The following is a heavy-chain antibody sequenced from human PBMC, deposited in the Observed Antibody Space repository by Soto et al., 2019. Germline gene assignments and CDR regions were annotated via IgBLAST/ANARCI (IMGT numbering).Heavy chain of an antibody. D-gene: IGHD3-3*01. Sequence: SETLSLTCTVSGGSISSYYWSWIRQPPGKGLEWIGYIYYSGSTNYNPSLKSRVTISVDTSKNQFSLKLSSVTAADTAVYYCARRITIFGNWFDPWGQGTLVTVSS. J-gene: IGHJ5*02. V-gene: IGHV4-59*12. CDR2: IYYSGST. CDR1: GGSISSYY. CDR3: ARRITIFGNWFDP.